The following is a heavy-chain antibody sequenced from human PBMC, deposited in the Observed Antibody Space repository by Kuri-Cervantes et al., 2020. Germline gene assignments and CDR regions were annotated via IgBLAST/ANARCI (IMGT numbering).Heavy chain of an antibody. V-gene: IGHV3-30*03. D-gene: IGHD2-15*01. J-gene: IGHJ6*02. CDR2: ISYDGSNK. CDR1: GFTFSSYG. Sequence: GESLKISCAASGFTFSSYGMHWVRQAPGKGLEWVAVISYDGSNKYYADSVKGRFTISRDNAKNSLYLQMNSLRAEDTAVYYCARRGVGASLHYYYYGMDVWGQGTTVTVSS. CDR3: ARRGVGASLHYYYYGMDV.